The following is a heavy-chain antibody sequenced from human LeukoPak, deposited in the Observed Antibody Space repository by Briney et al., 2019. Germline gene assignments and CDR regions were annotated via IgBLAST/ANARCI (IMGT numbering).Heavy chain of an antibody. D-gene: IGHD3-10*01. CDR2: ISSSSSYI. V-gene: IGHV3-21*01. CDR3: AGADYYGSGTSVG. Sequence: GGSLRLSCAASGFTFSSFEMNWVRQAPGKGLEWVSSISSSSSYIYYADSVKGRFTISRDNAKNSLYLQMNSLRAEDTAVYYCAGADYYGSGTSVGWGQGTLVTVSS. CDR1: GFTFSSFE. J-gene: IGHJ4*02.